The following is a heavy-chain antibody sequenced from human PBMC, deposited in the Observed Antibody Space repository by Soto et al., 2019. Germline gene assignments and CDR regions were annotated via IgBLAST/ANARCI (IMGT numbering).Heavy chain of an antibody. CDR3: AREGYEVGATAEAYYFDY. CDR2: IIPIFGTA. CDR1: GGTFSSYE. V-gene: IGHV1-69*13. J-gene: IGHJ4*02. D-gene: IGHD1-26*01. Sequence: SVKVSCKASGGTFSSYEISWVRQAPGQGLEWMGGIIPIFGTANYAQKFQGRVTITADESTSTAYMELSSLRSEDTAVYYCAREGYEVGATAEAYYFDYWGQGTLVTVS.